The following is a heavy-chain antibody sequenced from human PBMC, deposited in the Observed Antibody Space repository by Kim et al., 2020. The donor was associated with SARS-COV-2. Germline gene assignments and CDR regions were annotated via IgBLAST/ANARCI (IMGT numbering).Heavy chain of an antibody. CDR3: AKNGRSSWYEGGYYYYYYGKDA. CDR1: GFTFSSYG. D-gene: IGHD6-13*01. J-gene: IGHJ6*02. CDR2: ISYDGSNK. V-gene: IGHV3-30*18. Sequence: GGSLRLSCAASGFTFSSYGMHWVRQAPGKGLEWVAVISYDGSNKYYADSVKGRFTISRDNSKNTLYLQMNSLRAEDTAVYYCAKNGRSSWYEGGYYYYYYGKDAWGQGTTVTVS.